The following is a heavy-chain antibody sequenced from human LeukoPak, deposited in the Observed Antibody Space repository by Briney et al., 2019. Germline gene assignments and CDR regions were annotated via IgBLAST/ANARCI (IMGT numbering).Heavy chain of an antibody. CDR1: GYTFTSYD. J-gene: IGHJ4*02. D-gene: IGHD1-26*01. Sequence: ASVKVSCKASGYTFTSYDINWVRQAPGQGLEWMGIINPSGGGTSYAQKLQGRVTMTRDTSTSTVYMELSSLRSEDTAVYYCARDSIGSYHYFDYWGQGTLVSVSA. CDR3: ARDSIGSYHYFDY. CDR2: INPSGGGT. V-gene: IGHV1-46*04.